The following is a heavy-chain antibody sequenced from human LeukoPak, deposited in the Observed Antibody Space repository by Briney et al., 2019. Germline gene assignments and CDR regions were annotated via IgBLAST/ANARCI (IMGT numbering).Heavy chain of an antibody. CDR2: INHSGST. J-gene: IGHJ6*02. Sequence: SETLSLTCAVYGGSFSGYYWSWIRQPPGKGLEWIGEINHSGSTNYNPSLKSRVTISVDTSKNQFSLKLSSGTAADKAVYYCARHPPPPYYYGMDVWGQGTTVTVSS. CDR1: GGSFSGYY. CDR3: ARHPPPPYYYGMDV. V-gene: IGHV4-34*01.